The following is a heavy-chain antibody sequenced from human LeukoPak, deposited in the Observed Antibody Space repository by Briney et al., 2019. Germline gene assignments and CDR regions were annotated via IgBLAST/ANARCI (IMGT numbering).Heavy chain of an antibody. J-gene: IGHJ3*02. CDR2: IGYSGRT. CDR3: AREVGANDAFDI. D-gene: IGHD1-26*01. Sequence: SETLSLTCTVSGGSIGSYYWSWIRQPPGKGLEWIGYIGYSGRTNYNPSLKSRVTISVDTSKNQFSLKLSSVTAADTAVYYCAREVGANDAFDIWGQGTMVTVSS. CDR1: GGSIGSYY. V-gene: IGHV4-59*01.